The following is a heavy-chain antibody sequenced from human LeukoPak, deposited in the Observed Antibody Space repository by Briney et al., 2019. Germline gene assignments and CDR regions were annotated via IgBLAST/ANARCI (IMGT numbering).Heavy chain of an antibody. V-gene: IGHV4-59*01. CDR3: ARGVAAAGVLPFDY. CDR1: GGSISSYY. Sequence: SETLSLTCTVSGGSISSYYWSWIRQPPGKGLEWIGYIYYSGSTNYNPSLKSRVTISVDTSKNQFSLKLSSVTAADTAVYYCARGVAAAGVLPFDYWGQGTLVTVSS. CDR2: IYYSGST. D-gene: IGHD6-13*01. J-gene: IGHJ4*02.